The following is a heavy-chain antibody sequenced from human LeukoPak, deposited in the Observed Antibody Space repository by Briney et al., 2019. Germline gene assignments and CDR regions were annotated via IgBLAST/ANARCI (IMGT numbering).Heavy chain of an antibody. V-gene: IGHV3-23*01. D-gene: IGHD3-9*01. Sequence: GGSLRLSCAASGFTFSSYAMSWVRQAPGNGLEWVSAISGSGGSTYYAGSVKGRFTISRDNSKNTLYLQMNSLRAEDTAVYYCAKDPLPDYDILTGYYYDYWGQGTLVTVSS. CDR2: ISGSGGST. J-gene: IGHJ4*02. CDR3: AKDPLPDYDILTGYYYDY. CDR1: GFTFSSYA.